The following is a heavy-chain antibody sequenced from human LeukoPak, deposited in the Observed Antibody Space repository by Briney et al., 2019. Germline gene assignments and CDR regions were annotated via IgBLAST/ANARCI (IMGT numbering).Heavy chain of an antibody. Sequence: PGGSLRLSCSASGFTFSSYAMHWVRQAPGKGLEYVSAISSNGGSTYYADSVKGRFTISRDNSKNTLYLQMSSLRAEDTAVYYCVKSGYYGSGNQIAYYFDYWGQGTLVTVSS. D-gene: IGHD3-10*01. CDR1: GFTFSSYA. J-gene: IGHJ4*02. CDR3: VKSGYYGSGNQIAYYFDY. CDR2: ISSNGGST. V-gene: IGHV3-64D*06.